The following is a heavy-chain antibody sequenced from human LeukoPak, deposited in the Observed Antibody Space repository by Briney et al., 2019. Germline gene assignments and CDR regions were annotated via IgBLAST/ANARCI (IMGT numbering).Heavy chain of an antibody. CDR3: ARETGGPNYYYCYYGMDV. V-gene: IGHV3-7*03. Sequence: HAGGSLRLSCAASGFTFSSYWMSWVRQAPGKGLEWVANIKQDGSEKYYVDSVKGRFTISRDNAKNSLYLQMNSLRAEDTAVYYCARETGGPNYYYCYYGMDVWGKGTTVTVSS. CDR2: IKQDGSEK. CDR1: GFTFSSYW. J-gene: IGHJ6*04. D-gene: IGHD2-15*01.